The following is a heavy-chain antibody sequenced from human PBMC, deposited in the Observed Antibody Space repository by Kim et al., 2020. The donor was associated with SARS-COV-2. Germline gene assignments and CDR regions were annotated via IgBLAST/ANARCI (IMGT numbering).Heavy chain of an antibody. Sequence: GGSLRLSCVASGFNSAIYAMTWVRQVPGKGLEWVSTISGGSGSYYADSVKGRFTISRDSSQNTLYLQMNSLRAEDTAVYYCARGGTSVGRYLDCWCQGT. CDR1: GFNSAIYA. J-gene: IGHJ4*02. CDR3: ARGGTSVGRYLDC. CDR2: ISGGSGS. V-gene: IGHV3-23*01. D-gene: IGHD3-16*01.